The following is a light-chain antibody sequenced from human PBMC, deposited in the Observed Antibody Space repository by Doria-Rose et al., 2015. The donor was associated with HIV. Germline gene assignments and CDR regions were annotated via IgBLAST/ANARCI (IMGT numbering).Light chain of an antibody. CDR1: QSILYTSKNY. CDR3: QQYYDTPS. V-gene: IGKV4-1*01. CDR2: WAS. J-gene: IGKJ3*01. Sequence: TQSPESLGMSLGERATLNCKSNQSILYTSKNYLAWYQQKPGQPPKLLIYWASTRQSGVPARLSGSGSGTDFTLTISSLEAEDVAVYYCQQYYDTPSFGPGTTVDIK.